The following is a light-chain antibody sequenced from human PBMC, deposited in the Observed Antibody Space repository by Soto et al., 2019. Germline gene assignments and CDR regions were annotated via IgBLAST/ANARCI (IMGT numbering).Light chain of an antibody. Sequence: EIVLTQSPGTLSLFPGERATLSCRASQSVSDFLAWYQQKPGQAPRLLIYDAAKRAPGIPARFSGSGSGKDFTLTIRSLEPEDSAVYYCQQRSNWPIFTFGPGTKV. CDR3: QQRSNWPIFT. CDR1: QSVSDF. CDR2: DAA. V-gene: IGKV3-11*01. J-gene: IGKJ3*01.